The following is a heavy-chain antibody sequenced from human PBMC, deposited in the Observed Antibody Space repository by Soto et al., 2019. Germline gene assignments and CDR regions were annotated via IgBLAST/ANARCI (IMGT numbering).Heavy chain of an antibody. CDR2: ISGSGGST. CDR1: GFTFSSYA. CDR3: AKDPFARYCSGGSCYSHIDY. D-gene: IGHD2-15*01. V-gene: IGHV3-23*01. J-gene: IGHJ4*02. Sequence: GGSLRLSCAASGFTFSSYAMSWVRQAPGKGLEWVSAISGSGGSTYYADSVKGRFTISRDNSKNTLYLQMNSLRAEDTAVYYCAKDPFARYCSGGSCYSHIDYWGQGTLVTVSS.